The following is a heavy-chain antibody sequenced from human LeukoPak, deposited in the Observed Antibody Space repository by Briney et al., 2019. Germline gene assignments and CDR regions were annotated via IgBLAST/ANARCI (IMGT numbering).Heavy chain of an antibody. CDR1: GFTFSSYW. V-gene: IGHV3-74*01. CDR2: INSDGSST. D-gene: IGHD6-19*01. Sequence: GGSLRLSCAASGFTFSSYWMHWVRQAPGRGLVWVSRINSDGSSTSYADSVKGRFTISRDNAKNTLYLQMNSLRAEDTAVYYCAREPFIAVAGTRAFDIWGLGTMVTVSS. J-gene: IGHJ3*02. CDR3: AREPFIAVAGTRAFDI.